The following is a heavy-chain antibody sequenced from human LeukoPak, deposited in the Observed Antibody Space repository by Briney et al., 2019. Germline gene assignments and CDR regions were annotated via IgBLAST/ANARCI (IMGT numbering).Heavy chain of an antibody. D-gene: IGHD3-22*01. Sequence: SETLSLTCAVYGGSFSGYYWSWIRQPPGKGLEWIGEINHSGSTNYNPSLKSRVTISVDTSKNQFSLKLSSVTAADTAVYCCARGFSPGAYYYDSRGPFFYYYGMDVWGQGTTVTVSS. CDR2: INHSGST. V-gene: IGHV4-34*01. CDR3: ARGFSPGAYYYDSRGPFFYYYGMDV. J-gene: IGHJ6*02. CDR1: GGSFSGYY.